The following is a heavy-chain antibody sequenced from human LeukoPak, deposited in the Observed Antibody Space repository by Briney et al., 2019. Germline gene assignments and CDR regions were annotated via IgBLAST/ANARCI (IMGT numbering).Heavy chain of an antibody. D-gene: IGHD3-22*01. Sequence: SETLSLTCTVSGGSISSYYWSWIRQPPGRGLEWIGYIYYSGSTNYNPSLKSRVTISVDTSKNQFSLKLSSVTAADTAVYYCARATYYYGSSGYNHAFDIWGQGTMVTVSS. CDR2: IYYSGST. CDR3: ARATYYYGSSGYNHAFDI. CDR1: GGSISSYY. J-gene: IGHJ3*02. V-gene: IGHV4-59*01.